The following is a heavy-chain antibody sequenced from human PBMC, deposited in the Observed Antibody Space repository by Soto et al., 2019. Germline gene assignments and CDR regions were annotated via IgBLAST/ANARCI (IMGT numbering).Heavy chain of an antibody. J-gene: IGHJ5*02. CDR2: IIPIFGTA. Sequence: TCAASGYTFTSNSMRWVRQDPRKGLEWMGGIIPIFGTANYAQKFQGRVTITADESTSTAYMELSSLRSEDTAVYYCARDGGHYDSSGYYLNWFDPWGQGTLVTVSS. CDR1: GYTFTSNS. V-gene: IGHV1-69*01. CDR3: ARDGGHYDSSGYYLNWFDP. D-gene: IGHD3-22*01.